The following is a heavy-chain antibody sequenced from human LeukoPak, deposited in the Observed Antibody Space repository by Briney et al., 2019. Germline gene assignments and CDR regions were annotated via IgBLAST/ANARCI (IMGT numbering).Heavy chain of an antibody. V-gene: IGHV1-18*01. Sequence: GASVKVSCKASGYTFTSYGISWVRQAPGQGLEWMGWISAYNGNTNYAQKLQGRVTMTTDTSTSTAYMELRSLRSDDTAVYYCARDSDYGDPGYYFDYWGQGTLVTVSS. CDR2: ISAYNGNT. CDR1: GYTFTSYG. CDR3: ARDSDYGDPGYYFDY. J-gene: IGHJ4*02. D-gene: IGHD4-17*01.